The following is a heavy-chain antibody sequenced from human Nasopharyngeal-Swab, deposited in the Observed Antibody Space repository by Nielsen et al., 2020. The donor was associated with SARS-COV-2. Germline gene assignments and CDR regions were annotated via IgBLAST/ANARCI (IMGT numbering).Heavy chain of an antibody. CDR1: GYTFTSYG. D-gene: IGHD6-25*01. CDR3: ARDPRGPDY. CDR2: ISAYNGRT. J-gene: IGHJ4*02. V-gene: IGHV1-18*01. Sequence: ASVKVSCKASGYTFTSYGISWVRQAPGQGLEWMGWISAYNGRTYYEQKFQGRVTMTTDTSTSTAYMDLRSLRSDDTAVYYCARDPRGPDYWGQGTLVTVSS.